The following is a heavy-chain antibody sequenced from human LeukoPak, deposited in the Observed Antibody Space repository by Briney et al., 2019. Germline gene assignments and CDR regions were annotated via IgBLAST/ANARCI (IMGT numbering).Heavy chain of an antibody. CDR3: ARAYQGPFGVVIPSYYYYGMDV. Sequence: GGSLRLSCAASGFTFSSYSMNWVRQAPGKGLEWVSSISSSSSYIYYADSVKGRFTISRDNAKNSLYLQMNSLRAEDTAVYYCARAYQGPFGVVIPSYYYYGMDVWGQGTTVTVSS. CDR2: ISSSSSYI. V-gene: IGHV3-21*04. CDR1: GFTFSSYS. J-gene: IGHJ6*02. D-gene: IGHD3-3*01.